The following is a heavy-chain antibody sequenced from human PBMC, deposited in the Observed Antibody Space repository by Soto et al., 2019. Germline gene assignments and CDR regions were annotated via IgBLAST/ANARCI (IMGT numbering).Heavy chain of an antibody. J-gene: IGHJ6*02. CDR3: ASFSTLGKDYGVDV. Sequence: TPALTCRVPWVSINSSDSYWGLIRQPPGKGLEWIGCINSSGRAYYKPSLKSRVSISIATSKNHFSRRRTSVTVADTAVYFCASFSTLGKDYGVDVWGQGTTVTVS. CDR2: INSSGRA. V-gene: IGHV4-30-4*01. CDR1: WVSINSSDSY. D-gene: IGHD3-3*02.